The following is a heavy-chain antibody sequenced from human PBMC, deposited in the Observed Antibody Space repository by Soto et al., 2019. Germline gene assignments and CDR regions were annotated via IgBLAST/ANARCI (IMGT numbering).Heavy chain of an antibody. CDR1: GGSISSYY. Sequence: SETLSLTCTVSGGSISSYYWSWIRQPPGKGLEWIGYIYYSGSTNYNPSLKSRVTISVDTSKNQFSLKLSSVTAADTAVYYCARQGRSIVPAANFDYWGQGTLVTVSS. J-gene: IGHJ4*02. D-gene: IGHD2-2*01. CDR2: IYYSGST. V-gene: IGHV4-59*08. CDR3: ARQGRSIVPAANFDY.